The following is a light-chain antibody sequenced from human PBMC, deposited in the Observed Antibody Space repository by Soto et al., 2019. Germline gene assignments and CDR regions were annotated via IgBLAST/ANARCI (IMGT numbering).Light chain of an antibody. CDR1: SSNIGAGYE. CDR2: GNN. V-gene: IGLV1-40*01. CDR3: QSHDSSLSASGV. J-gene: IGLJ3*02. Sequence: QAVVTQPPSVSGAPGQRVTISCTGSSSNIGAGYEIHWYQQLPGTAPKLLIYGNNNRPSGVPDRFSGSKSGTSASLAITGLQAEDEADYYCQSHDSSLSASGVFGGGTKLTVL.